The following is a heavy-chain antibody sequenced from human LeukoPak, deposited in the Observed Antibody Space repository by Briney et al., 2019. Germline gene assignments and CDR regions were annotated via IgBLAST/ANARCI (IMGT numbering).Heavy chain of an antibody. CDR2: IYYSGST. D-gene: IGHD3-22*01. CDR1: GGSISSYY. V-gene: IGHV4-59*08. Sequence: PSETLSLTCTVSGGSISSYYWSWIRQPPGKGLEWIGYIYYSGSTNYNPSLKSRVTISVDTSKNQFSLRLSSVTAADTAVYYCARSYYDSSDYYFTSWGQGILVTVSS. CDR3: ARSYYDSSDYYFTS. J-gene: IGHJ4*02.